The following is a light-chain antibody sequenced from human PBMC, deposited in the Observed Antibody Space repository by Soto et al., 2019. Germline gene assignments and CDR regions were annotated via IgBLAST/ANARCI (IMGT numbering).Light chain of an antibody. CDR3: CSYAASSPHVV. CDR1: SSDVGSYNL. CDR2: EGS. J-gene: IGLJ2*01. V-gene: IGLV2-23*01. Sequence: QSVLTQPASVSGSPGQSITISCTGTSSDVGSYNLVSWYQQHPGKAPKLMIYEGSKRPSGVSNRFSGSKSGNTASLTISGLQAEDEADYYCCSYAASSPHVVFGGGTKLTVL.